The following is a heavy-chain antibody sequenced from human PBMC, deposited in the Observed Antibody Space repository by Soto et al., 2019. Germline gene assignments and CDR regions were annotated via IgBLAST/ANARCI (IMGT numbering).Heavy chain of an antibody. J-gene: IGHJ6*02. CDR1: GGSISSYY. CDR2: ISTTETT. Sequence: PSETLSLTCTVSGGSISSYYWSWIRQPAGKGLEWIGRISTTETTNYNPSLKSRVSMSLDTSKSQVSLKLSSVTAADAAVYYCAGNIAAAGRRYYGMDVWGQGTTVTVSS. CDR3: AGNIAAAGRRYYGMDV. D-gene: IGHD6-13*01. V-gene: IGHV4-4*07.